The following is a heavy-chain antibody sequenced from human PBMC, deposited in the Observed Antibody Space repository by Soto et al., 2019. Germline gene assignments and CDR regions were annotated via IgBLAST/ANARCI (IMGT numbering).Heavy chain of an antibody. D-gene: IGHD2-15*01. CDR1: GGSISSGGYY. J-gene: IGHJ4*02. Sequence: QVQLQESGPGLVKPSQTLSLTCTVSGGSISSGGYYWSWIRQHPGKDLEWIGYIYYSGSTYYNPSLKSRVTISVDTSKNQFSLKLSSVTAADTAVYYCAGRRDGYSYYFDYWGQGTLVTVSS. V-gene: IGHV4-31*03. CDR3: AGRRDGYSYYFDY. CDR2: IYYSGST.